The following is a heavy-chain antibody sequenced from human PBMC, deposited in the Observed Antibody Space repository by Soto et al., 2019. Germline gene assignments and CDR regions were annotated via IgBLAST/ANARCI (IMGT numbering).Heavy chain of an antibody. V-gene: IGHV4-59*08. D-gene: IGHD4-17*01. CDR2: IYYSGST. CDR1: NGSSSRYY. Sequence: SLARSVGNGSSSRYYRSWIRKHPGKGLEWIGYIYYSGSTNYNPSLKSRVTISVDTSKNQFSLKLSSVTAADTAVYYCARHGYYGDYNFDYWGQGTLVTVSS. CDR3: ARHGYYGDYNFDY. J-gene: IGHJ4*02.